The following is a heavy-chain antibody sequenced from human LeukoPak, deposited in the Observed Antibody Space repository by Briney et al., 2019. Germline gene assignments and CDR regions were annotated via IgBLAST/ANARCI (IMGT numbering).Heavy chain of an antibody. D-gene: IGHD3-3*01. CDR2: ISSSGSTI. V-gene: IGHV3-11*01. J-gene: IGHJ5*02. Sequence: PGGSLRLSCAASGFTFSDYYMSWIRQAPGKGLEWVSYISSSGSTIYYADSVKGRFTISRDNAKNSLYLQMNSLRAEDTAVYYCARVFSYPLRAPFDPWGQGTLVTVSS. CDR1: GFTFSDYY. CDR3: ARVFSYPLRAPFDP.